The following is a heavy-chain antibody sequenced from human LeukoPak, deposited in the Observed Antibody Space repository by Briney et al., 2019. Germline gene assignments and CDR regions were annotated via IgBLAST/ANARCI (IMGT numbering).Heavy chain of an antibody. CDR3: ARSEDYYDSSGYVFDY. V-gene: IGHV4-59*01. CDR2: IYYSGST. J-gene: IGHJ4*02. CDR1: GGSISSYY. D-gene: IGHD3-22*01. Sequence: PSETLSLTCTVSGGSISSYYWSWIRQPPGKGLEWIGYIYYSGSTNYNPSLKSRVTISVDTSKNQFSLKLSSVTAADTAVYYCARSEDYYDSSGYVFDYWGQGTLVTVSS.